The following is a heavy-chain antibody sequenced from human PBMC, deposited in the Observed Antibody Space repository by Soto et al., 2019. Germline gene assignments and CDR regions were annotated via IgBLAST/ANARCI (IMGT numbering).Heavy chain of an antibody. J-gene: IGHJ3*02. CDR2: ISNNGDNT. CDR3: AKVAAQYSDNWYPAFDI. Sequence: EVQLLESGGGLIQPGGSLRLSCAASGFTFSSYAMSWVRQAPGKGLEWVSAISNNGDNTYYADSVKGRFTISRDDSKNTLYLQTNSLRAEDTAVYSCAKVAAQYSDNWYPAFDIWGQGTTVAVSS. V-gene: IGHV3-23*01. CDR1: GFTFSSYA. D-gene: IGHD6-13*01.